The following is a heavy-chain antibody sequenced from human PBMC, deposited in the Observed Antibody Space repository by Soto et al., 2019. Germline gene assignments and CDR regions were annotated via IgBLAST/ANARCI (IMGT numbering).Heavy chain of an antibody. CDR2: ILPDETG. CDR1: GFTFSTYA. CDR3: AKDRLPTSGQRFYFDS. Sequence: DVNLLQSGGGLAQPGGSLRLSCATSGFTFSTYAMTWVRQVPGRGQQWVSTILPDETGFYTVSVKGRFTISRDNYRGILYLQMNDLWVEDAAIYYCAKDRLPTSGQRFYFDSWGQGSLVTVSS. D-gene: IGHD2-15*01. J-gene: IGHJ4*02. V-gene: IGHV3-23*01.